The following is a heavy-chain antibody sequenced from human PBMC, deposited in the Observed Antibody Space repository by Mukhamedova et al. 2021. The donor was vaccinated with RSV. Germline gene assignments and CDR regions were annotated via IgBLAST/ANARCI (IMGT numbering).Heavy chain of an antibody. D-gene: IGHD3-22*01. V-gene: IGHV3-21*01. CDR2: ISSSSSYI. CDR3: ARGDSSGLTWSIYFDY. Sequence: VRQAPGKGLEWVSSISSSSSYIYYADSVKGRFTISRDNAKNSVYLQMNSLRAEDTAVYYCARGDSSGLTWSIYFDYWGQGSLVT. J-gene: IGHJ4*02.